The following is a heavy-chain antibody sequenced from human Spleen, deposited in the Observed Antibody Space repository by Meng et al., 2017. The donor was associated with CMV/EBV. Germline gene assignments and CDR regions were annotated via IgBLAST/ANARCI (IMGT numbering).Heavy chain of an antibody. CDR3: ARDRMTVLDN. Sequence: LSCAASGFTFSDHSMIWIRQAPGKGLEWISYISSSGSNKYYADSVKGRFTISRDNANSSLYLQMDSLRPEDTAVYYCARDRMTVLDNWGQGTLVTVSS. CDR1: GFTFSDHS. J-gene: IGHJ4*02. D-gene: IGHD2-21*02. V-gene: IGHV3-11*01. CDR2: ISSSGSNK.